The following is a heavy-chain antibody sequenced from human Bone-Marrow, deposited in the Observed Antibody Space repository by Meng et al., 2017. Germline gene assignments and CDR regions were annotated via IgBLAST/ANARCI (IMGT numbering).Heavy chain of an antibody. CDR3: ARSYDFWSGPFDY. V-gene: IGHV3-53*01. Sequence: GESLKISCAASGFTVSSNYMSWVRQAPGKGLEWVSVIYSGGSTYYADSVKGRFTISRDNSKNTLYLQMNSLRAEDTAVYYCARSYDFWSGPFDYWGQGTLVTVS. D-gene: IGHD3-3*01. CDR1: GFTVSSNY. CDR2: IYSGGST. J-gene: IGHJ4*02.